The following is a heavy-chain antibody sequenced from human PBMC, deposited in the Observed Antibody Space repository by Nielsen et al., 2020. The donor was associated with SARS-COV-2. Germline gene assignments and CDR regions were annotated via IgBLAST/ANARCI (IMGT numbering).Heavy chain of an antibody. CDR2: INPSDGRT. CDR3: ARDHTMLRGRVLYFDL. Sequence: ASVKVSCKAFGYTFNKDFVHWVRQAPGQGLEWTGRINPSDGRTTSAEKLQGRVTMTTDTSTSTAYMELRGLRSDDTAVYYCARDHTMLRGRVLYFDLWGRGTLVTVSS. CDR1: GYTFNKDF. D-gene: IGHD3-10*01. V-gene: IGHV1-46*02. J-gene: IGHJ2*01.